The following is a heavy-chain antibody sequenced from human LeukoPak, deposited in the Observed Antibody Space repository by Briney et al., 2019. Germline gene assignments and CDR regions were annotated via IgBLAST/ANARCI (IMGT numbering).Heavy chain of an antibody. Sequence: HPGRSLRLSCAASGFIFSSYAMHWVRQAPGKGLEWVAVISYDGSKKYYADSVKGRITISRDNSKNTLYLQMNSLRAEDTAVYYCVRQITGSGQGFVPWGQGAVVVVSS. V-gene: IGHV3-30*04. CDR3: VRQITGSGQGFVP. CDR1: GFIFSSYA. D-gene: IGHD3-10*01. CDR2: ISYDGSKK. J-gene: IGHJ5*02.